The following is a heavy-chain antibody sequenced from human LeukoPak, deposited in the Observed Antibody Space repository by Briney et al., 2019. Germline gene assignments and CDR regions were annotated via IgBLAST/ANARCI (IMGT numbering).Heavy chain of an antibody. CDR3: ARGVPYDSWSGPHYSDY. V-gene: IGHV3-74*01. D-gene: IGHD3-3*01. CDR1: GFTFSNHW. CDR2: ISPDGSRT. J-gene: IGHJ4*02. Sequence: GGSLRLSCAASGFTFSNHWMHWVRQTPEKGLVWVSNISPDGSRTDYADSVKGRFTISRDNAENTLYLHMNSLRAEDTAVYYCARGVPYDSWSGPHYSDYWGQGTLVTVSS.